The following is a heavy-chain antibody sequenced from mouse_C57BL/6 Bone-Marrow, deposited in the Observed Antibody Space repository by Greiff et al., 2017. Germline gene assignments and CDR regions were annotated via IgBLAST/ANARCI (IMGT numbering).Heavy chain of an antibody. CDR3: TPYYYGSSYGYFDV. CDR2: IDPENGDT. D-gene: IGHD1-1*01. J-gene: IGHJ1*03. Sequence: EVQLQQSGAELVRPGASVKLSCTASGFNIKDDYMHWVKQRPEQGLEWIGWIDPENGDTEYASKFHGKATITAVTSSNTAYLQLSSLTSEDTAVYYCTPYYYGSSYGYFDVWGTGTTVTVSS. CDR1: GFNIKDDY. V-gene: IGHV14-4*01.